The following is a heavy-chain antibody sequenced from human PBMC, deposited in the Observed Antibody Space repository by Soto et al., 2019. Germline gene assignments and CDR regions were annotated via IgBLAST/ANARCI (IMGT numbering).Heavy chain of an antibody. CDR1: GFTFSGSA. J-gene: IGHJ4*02. Sequence: GGSLRLSCAASGFTFSGSAMHWVRQASGKGLEWVGRIRSKANSYATAYAASVKGRFTISRDDSKNTAYLQMNSLKTEDTAVYYCTRLSSIADFDYWGQGTLVNVSS. CDR2: IRSKANSYAT. CDR3: TRLSSIADFDY. V-gene: IGHV3-73*01. D-gene: IGHD6-6*01.